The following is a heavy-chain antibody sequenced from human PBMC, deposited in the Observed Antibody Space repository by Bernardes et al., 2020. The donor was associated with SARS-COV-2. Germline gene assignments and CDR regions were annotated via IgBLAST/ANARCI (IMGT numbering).Heavy chain of an antibody. CDR3: SRGKSGSRIGGWFDP. V-gene: IGHV1-8*01. Sequence: ASVKVSCKASGYTFTNYDINWVRQATGQGPEWMGWMNPNSGNTGYAQKFQGRLTMTRNTSITTVYMELSSLRSEDTAVYYCSRGKSGSRIGGWFDPWGQGTLVTVSS. CDR1: GYTFTNYD. D-gene: IGHD1-26*01. CDR2: MNPNSGNT. J-gene: IGHJ5*02.